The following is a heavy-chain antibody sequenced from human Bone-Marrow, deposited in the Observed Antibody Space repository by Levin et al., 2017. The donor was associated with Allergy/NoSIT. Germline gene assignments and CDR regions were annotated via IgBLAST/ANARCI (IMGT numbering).Heavy chain of an antibody. Sequence: GGSLRLSCEASDLIFTAYWMTWVRQAPGKGLEWVANIKQDGSERVYLASVNGRFIISRDNVKNSLFLEMNSLTVEDTAVYYCAREKAGPRGGFDVWGQGTLVTVSS. D-gene: IGHD2-15*01. CDR3: AREKAGPRGGFDV. V-gene: IGHV3-7*01. J-gene: IGHJ3*01. CDR2: IKQDGSER. CDR1: DLIFTAYW.